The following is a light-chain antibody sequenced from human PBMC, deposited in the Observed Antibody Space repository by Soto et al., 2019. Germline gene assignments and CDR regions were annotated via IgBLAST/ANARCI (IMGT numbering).Light chain of an antibody. CDR1: QSISSY. CDR3: QQSYSTPIT. CDR2: TAS. J-gene: IGKJ5*01. V-gene: IGKV1-39*01. Sequence: DIQMTQSPPSLSASVGDRVTITCRASQSISSYLNWYQQKPGKAPKLLIYTASSLQSGVPSRFSGSGSGTDFTLTISSLQPDDFATYYCQQSYSTPITLGQGTRLEIK.